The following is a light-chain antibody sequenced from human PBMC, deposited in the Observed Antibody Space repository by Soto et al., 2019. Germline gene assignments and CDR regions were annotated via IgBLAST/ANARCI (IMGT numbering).Light chain of an antibody. CDR2: KAS. Sequence: DIQMTQSPSTLSASVGETVSITCRASRGISSWVAWYQQKPGKAPKVLMYKASTLQSGVPSRFSGSGSGTEFTLTISGLQPDYFSNYYCQQYNSYPLTLGGGPKVDI. V-gene: IGKV1-5*03. CDR3: QQYNSYPLT. CDR1: RGISSW. J-gene: IGKJ4*01.